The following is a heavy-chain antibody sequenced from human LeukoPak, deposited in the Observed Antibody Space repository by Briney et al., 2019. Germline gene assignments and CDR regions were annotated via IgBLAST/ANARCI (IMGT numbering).Heavy chain of an antibody. CDR1: GYRFSNYW. V-gene: IGHV5-51*01. Sequence: GESLKISCKGSGYRFSNYWIGWVRQMPGKGLEWMGIVYPGDSHTRYSPSFQGQVTISVDTSITTAYLQWSSLKASDTAMYFYARSTMVRGINSWFDPWGQGTLVTVSS. CDR3: ARSTMVRGINSWFDP. CDR2: VYPGDSHT. D-gene: IGHD3-10*01. J-gene: IGHJ5*02.